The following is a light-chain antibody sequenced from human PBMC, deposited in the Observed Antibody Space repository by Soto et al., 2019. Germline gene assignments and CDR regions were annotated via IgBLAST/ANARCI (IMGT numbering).Light chain of an antibody. CDR1: QSVSTY. CDR3: QQRSNWPPWT. V-gene: IGKV3-11*01. CDR2: DAS. J-gene: IGKJ1*01. Sequence: EIVLTQSPGTLSLSPGERATLSCRASQSVSTYLAWYQQKPGQAPRLLIYDASNRATGIPARFSGSGSGTDFTLTISSPEPEDFAVYYCQQRSNWPPWTFGQGTKVDIK.